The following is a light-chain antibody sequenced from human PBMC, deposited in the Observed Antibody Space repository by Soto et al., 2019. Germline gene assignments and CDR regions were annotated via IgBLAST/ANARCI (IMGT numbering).Light chain of an antibody. J-gene: IGLJ2*01. Sequence: QSVLTQPPSASGTPGQRVTIPCSGSSSNIGSNYVYWYQQLPGTAPKLLIYSNNQRPSGVPDRFSGSKSGTSASLAISGLRSEDEADYYCAAWDDSLSGVVFGGGTQLTVL. CDR3: AAWDDSLSGVV. CDR1: SSNIGSNY. CDR2: SNN. V-gene: IGLV1-47*02.